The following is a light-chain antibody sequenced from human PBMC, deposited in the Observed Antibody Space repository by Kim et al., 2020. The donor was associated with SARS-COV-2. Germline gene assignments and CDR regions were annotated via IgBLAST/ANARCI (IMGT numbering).Light chain of an antibody. Sequence: QAITISSTGTSSDVGGYNYVSWYQQHPRKAPILMIYDVSNRPSGVSNRSSGSKSGNTASLTISGLQAEDEADYYCSSYTSSSTLVVFGGGTQLTVL. CDR2: DVS. CDR1: SSDVGGYNY. J-gene: IGLJ2*01. V-gene: IGLV2-14*03. CDR3: SSYTSSSTLVV.